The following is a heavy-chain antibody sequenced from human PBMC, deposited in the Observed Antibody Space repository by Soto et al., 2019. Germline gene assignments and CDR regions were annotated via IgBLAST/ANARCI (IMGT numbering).Heavy chain of an antibody. V-gene: IGHV4-4*07. D-gene: IGHD1-26*01. CDR2: VYMSGST. CDR1: GDSMTKYY. J-gene: IGHJ4*02. CDR3: ARTVGAAYYLDF. Sequence: QVQLQESCPGLVKPSETLSLTCTGSGDSMTKYYGSWIRQPAGKGLEWIGRVYMSGSTNYNPSLKSRVTMSIDTSNNHFSLDLTSVTAADTAVYYCARTVGAAYYLDFWGQGALVTVSS.